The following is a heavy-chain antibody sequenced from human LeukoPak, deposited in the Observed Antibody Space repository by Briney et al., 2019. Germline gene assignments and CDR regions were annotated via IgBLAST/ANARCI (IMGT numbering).Heavy chain of an antibody. CDR2: ISAYNGNT. Sequence: ASVKVSCKASGYTFTSYGISWVRQAPGQGLEWMGWISAYNGNTNYAQKLQGRVTMTRSTSMSTAYMELSSLSSEDTAVYYCARGPPNWGYDYWGQGTLVTVSS. V-gene: IGHV1-18*01. D-gene: IGHD7-27*01. CDR1: GYTFTSYG. CDR3: ARGPPNWGYDY. J-gene: IGHJ4*02.